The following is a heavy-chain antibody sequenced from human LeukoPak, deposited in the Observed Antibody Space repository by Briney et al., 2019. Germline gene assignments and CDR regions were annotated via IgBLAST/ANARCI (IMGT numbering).Heavy chain of an antibody. Sequence: SQTLSLTCAISGDSVSSNSAAWNWIRQSPSRGLEWLGRTYYRSKWYNDYAVSVKSRITINPDTSKNQFSLQLNSVTPEDTAVYYCARAGYGSGSYARLNVFDYWGQGTLVTVSS. CDR3: ARAGYGSGSYARLNVFDY. CDR2: TYYRSKWYN. D-gene: IGHD3-10*01. CDR1: GDSVSSNSAA. V-gene: IGHV6-1*01. J-gene: IGHJ4*02.